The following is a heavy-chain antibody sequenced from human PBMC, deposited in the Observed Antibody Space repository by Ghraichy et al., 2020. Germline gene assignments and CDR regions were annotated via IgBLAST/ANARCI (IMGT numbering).Heavy chain of an antibody. CDR2: IYYSGST. Sequence: SETLSLTCTVSGGSISSYYWSWIRQPPGKGLEWIGYIYYSGSTNYNPSLKSRVTISVDTSKNQFSLKLSSVTAADTAVYYCARVRYYYGSGSYLYYYYYGMDVWGQGTTVTVSS. J-gene: IGHJ6*02. CDR3: ARVRYYYGSGSYLYYYYYGMDV. CDR1: GGSISSYY. D-gene: IGHD3-10*01. V-gene: IGHV4-59*01.